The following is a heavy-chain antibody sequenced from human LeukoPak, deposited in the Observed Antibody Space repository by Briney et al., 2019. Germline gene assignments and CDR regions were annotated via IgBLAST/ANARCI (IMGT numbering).Heavy chain of an antibody. Sequence: SVKVSCKASGGTFSSYDISWVRQAPGQGLEWMGRIIPIFGTANYAQKFQGRVTITTDESTSTAYMELSSLRSEDTAVYYCARGGYYGSGSYYKLGENWFDPWGQGTLVTVSS. V-gene: IGHV1-69*05. D-gene: IGHD3-10*01. CDR3: ARGGYYGSGSYYKLGENWFDP. CDR2: IIPIFGTA. J-gene: IGHJ5*02. CDR1: GGTFSSYD.